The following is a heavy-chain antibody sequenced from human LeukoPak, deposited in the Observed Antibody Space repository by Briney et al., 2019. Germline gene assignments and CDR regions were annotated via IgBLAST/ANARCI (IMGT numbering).Heavy chain of an antibody. V-gene: IGHV4-61*01. Sequence: TLSLTCTVSGGSISSGSYYWSWIRQPPGTGLEWIGYIYYSGSTNYNPSLKSRVTISVDTSKNQFSLKLSSVTAADTAVYYCARDRYDILTGLDAFDIWGQGTMVTVSS. CDR2: IYYSGST. CDR1: GGSISSGSYY. D-gene: IGHD3-9*01. CDR3: ARDRYDILTGLDAFDI. J-gene: IGHJ3*02.